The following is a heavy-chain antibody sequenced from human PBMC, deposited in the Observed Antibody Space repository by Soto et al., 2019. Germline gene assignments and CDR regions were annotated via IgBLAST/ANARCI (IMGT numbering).Heavy chain of an antibody. CDR1: GYSFTSYW. CDR2: IYPGDSDT. CDR3: ARPGYCSSSSCPDYYSGMDV. V-gene: IGHV5-51*01. D-gene: IGHD2-15*01. J-gene: IGHJ6*02. Sequence: GESLKISCQGSGYSFTSYWIGWVRQMPGKGLEWMGIIYPGDSDTRYSPSFQGQVTISADKSISTAYLQWSSLKASDTAMYYCARPGYCSSSSCPDYYSGMDVWGQGTTVTVSS.